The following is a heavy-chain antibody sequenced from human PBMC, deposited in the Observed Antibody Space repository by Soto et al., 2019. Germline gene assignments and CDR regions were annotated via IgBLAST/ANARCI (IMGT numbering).Heavy chain of an antibody. CDR2: ISYDGSNK. V-gene: IGHV3-30*03. J-gene: IGHJ1*01. CDR1: GFTFSSYG. CDR3: AQTHGDYVVPRAEYFQH. Sequence: QVQLVESGGGVVQPRRSLRLSCAASGFTFSSYGMHWVRQAPGKGLEWVAVISYDGSNKYYADSVKGRFTISRDNSKNTLYLQMNSLRAEDTAVYYCAQTHGDYVVPRAEYFQHWGQGTLVTVSS. D-gene: IGHD4-17*01.